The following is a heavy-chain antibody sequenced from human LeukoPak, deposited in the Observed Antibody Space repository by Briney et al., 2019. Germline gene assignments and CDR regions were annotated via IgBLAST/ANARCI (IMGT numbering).Heavy chain of an antibody. CDR3: ARLRRIAAAGGSPGY. J-gene: IGHJ4*02. CDR2: IYPGDSDT. CDR1: GYTFTRYW. V-gene: IGHV5-51*01. Sequence: GESLKISCKGSGYTFTRYWIGWVRQMPGKGLEWMGIIYPGDSDTRYNPSFQGQVTISADKSISTAYLQWSSLKASDTAMYFCARLRRIAAAGGSPGYWGQGTLVTVSS. D-gene: IGHD6-13*01.